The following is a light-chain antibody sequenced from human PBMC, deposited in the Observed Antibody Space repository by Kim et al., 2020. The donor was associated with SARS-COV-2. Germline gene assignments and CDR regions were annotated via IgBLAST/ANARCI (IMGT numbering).Light chain of an antibody. Sequence: ASVGDRVTITCRASQSISSNLNWYQQKPGKAPTLLIYAASSLQSGVPSRISGSGSGTDFTLTISSLQPEDFATYYCQQSYSTPRTFGGGTKVDIK. V-gene: IGKV1-39*01. CDR3: QQSYSTPRT. CDR1: QSISSN. CDR2: AAS. J-gene: IGKJ4*01.